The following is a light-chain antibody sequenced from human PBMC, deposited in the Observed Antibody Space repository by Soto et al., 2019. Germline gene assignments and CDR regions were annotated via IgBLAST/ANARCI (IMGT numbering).Light chain of an antibody. Sequence: DIQMTQSPTSLSASVGDRVTITCRASQGIRNFVAWYQQKPGKAPKLLIYAASTLQSGVPSRFSGSGSETDFTITINSLQPEDVATYSCQKYSSVPVFGPGTKVEIK. J-gene: IGKJ3*01. CDR1: QGIRNF. CDR3: QKYSSVPV. CDR2: AAS. V-gene: IGKV1-27*01.